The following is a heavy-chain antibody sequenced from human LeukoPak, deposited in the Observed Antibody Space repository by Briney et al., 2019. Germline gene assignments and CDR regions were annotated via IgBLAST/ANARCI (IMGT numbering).Heavy chain of an antibody. V-gene: IGHV4-4*07. Sequence: SDTLSLTCTVSGGSISSYYWSWIRQPAGKGLEWIGRNYTSGSTNYNPALKSRVTMAVDTSKNQFSLKLSSVAAADTAVYYCASSSGYGTFDYWGQGTLVTVSS. J-gene: IGHJ4*02. CDR3: ASSSGYGTFDY. CDR1: GGSISSYY. CDR2: NYTSGST. D-gene: IGHD3-22*01.